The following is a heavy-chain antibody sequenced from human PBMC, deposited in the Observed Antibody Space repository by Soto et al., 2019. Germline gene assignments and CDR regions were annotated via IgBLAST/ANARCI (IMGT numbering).Heavy chain of an antibody. CDR1: GGSISSYY. V-gene: IGHV4-59*01. CDR3: ARPMVRGEKGAFDI. J-gene: IGHJ3*02. D-gene: IGHD3-10*01. CDR2: IYYSGST. Sequence: QVQLQESGPGLVKPSETLSLTCTVSGGSISSYYWSWIRQPPGKGLEWIGYIYYSGSTNYNPSLKSRVTISVDTSKNQFSLKLRSVTAADTAVYYCARPMVRGEKGAFDIWGQGTMVTVSS.